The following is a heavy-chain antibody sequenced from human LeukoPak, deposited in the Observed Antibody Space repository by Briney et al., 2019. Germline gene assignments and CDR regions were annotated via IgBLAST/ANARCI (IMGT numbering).Heavy chain of an antibody. Sequence: SETLSLTCTVSGGSISSYYWSWIRQPPGKGLEWIGYIYYSGSTNYNPSLKSRVTISVDTSKNQFSLKLSSVAAADTAVYYCARGLYYYDSSGYSHAFDIWGQGTMVTVSS. CDR3: ARGLYYYDSSGYSHAFDI. CDR2: IYYSGST. J-gene: IGHJ3*02. CDR1: GGSISSYY. D-gene: IGHD3-22*01. V-gene: IGHV4-59*01.